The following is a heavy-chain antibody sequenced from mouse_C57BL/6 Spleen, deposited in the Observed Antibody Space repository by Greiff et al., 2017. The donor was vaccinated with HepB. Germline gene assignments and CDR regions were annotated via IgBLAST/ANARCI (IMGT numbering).Heavy chain of an antibody. V-gene: IGHV1-80*01. D-gene: IGHD1-1*01. J-gene: IGHJ4*01. Sequence: QVQLQQSGAELVKPGASVKISCKASGYAFSSYWMHWVKQRPGKGLEWIGQIYPGDGDTNYNGKFKGKATLTADKSSSTAYMQLSSLTSEDSAVYFCAISAAYYYGSSPPSMDYWGQGTSVTVSS. CDR3: AISAAYYYGSSPPSMDY. CDR1: GYAFSSYW. CDR2: IYPGDGDT.